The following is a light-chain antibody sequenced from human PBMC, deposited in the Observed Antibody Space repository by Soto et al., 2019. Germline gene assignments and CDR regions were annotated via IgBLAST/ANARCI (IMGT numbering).Light chain of an antibody. V-gene: IGLV1-40*01. CDR1: NSNIGAGYD. CDR3: QSYDSRLSGFYV. J-gene: IGLJ1*01. Sequence: QSVLTQPPSVSGAPGQWVTISCTGSNSNIGAGYDVHWYQQLPGAAPKLLIYGSTKRPSGVPDRFSGSNSGTSASLAITGLQAEDEADYYCQSYDSRLSGFYVFVNGTKV. CDR2: GST.